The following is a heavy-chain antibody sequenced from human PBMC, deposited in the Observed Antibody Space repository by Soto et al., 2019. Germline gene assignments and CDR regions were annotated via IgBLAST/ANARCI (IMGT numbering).Heavy chain of an antibody. Sequence: SETLSLTCTVSGGSISSYYWSWIRQPPGKGLEWIGYIYYSGSTNYNPSLKSRVTISVDKSKNQFSLKLSSVTAADTAVYYCARATMGGSSWPFDYWGQGTLVTVSS. D-gene: IGHD6-13*01. CDR2: IYYSGST. J-gene: IGHJ4*02. CDR1: GGSISSYY. V-gene: IGHV4-59*12. CDR3: ARATMGGSSWPFDY.